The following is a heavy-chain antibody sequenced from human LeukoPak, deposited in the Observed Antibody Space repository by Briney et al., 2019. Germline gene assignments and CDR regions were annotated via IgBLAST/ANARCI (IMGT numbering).Heavy chain of an antibody. Sequence: GGSLRLSCEASGFTFSSYSMNWVRQALGKGLEWVSSISSSSSYIYYADSVKGRFTISRDNAKNSLYLQMNSLRAEDTAVYYCARESRRVGEGDFDYWGQGTLVTVSS. V-gene: IGHV3-21*01. D-gene: IGHD1-26*01. CDR3: ARESRRVGEGDFDY. CDR2: ISSSSSYI. J-gene: IGHJ4*02. CDR1: GFTFSSYS.